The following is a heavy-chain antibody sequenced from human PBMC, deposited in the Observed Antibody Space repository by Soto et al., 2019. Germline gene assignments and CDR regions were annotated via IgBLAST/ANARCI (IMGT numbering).Heavy chain of an antibody. J-gene: IGHJ4*02. CDR1: GYTFNSYG. CDR3: ARDTCSGGSCYFDY. Sequence: QIQLVQSGAEVKKPGASVKVSCKASGYTFNSYGISWVRQAPEQGLEWMGWIIGYNGNTKYAQKFQGRVTMTTDTATSTAYMELRSLRSDDTAIYYCARDTCSGGSCYFDYWGQGTLVTVSS. D-gene: IGHD2-15*01. V-gene: IGHV1-18*01. CDR2: IIGYNGNT.